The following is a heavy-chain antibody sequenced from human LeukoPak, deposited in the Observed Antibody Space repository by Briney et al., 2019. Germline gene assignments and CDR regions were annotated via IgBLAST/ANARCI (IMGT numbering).Heavy chain of an antibody. V-gene: IGHV1-69*05. Sequence: SVKVSCKASGGTFSSYAISWVRQAPGQGLEWMGGIIPIFGTANYAQKFQGRVTTTTDESTSTAYMELSSLRSEDTAVYYCARGGGPRGYSYGYGDYFDYWGQGTLVTVSS. D-gene: IGHD5-18*01. CDR2: IIPIFGTA. CDR1: GGTFSSYA. CDR3: ARGGGPRGYSYGYGDYFDY. J-gene: IGHJ4*02.